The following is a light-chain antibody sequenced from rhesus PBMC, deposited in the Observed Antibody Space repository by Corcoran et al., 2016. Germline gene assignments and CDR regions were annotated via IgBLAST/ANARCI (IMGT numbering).Light chain of an antibody. V-gene: IGKV3-17*02. CDR3: QQESNWSLT. CDR1: QSVSSR. CDR2: DAS. J-gene: IGKJ4*01. Sequence: EIVMTQSPATLSLSPGERATLSCRASQSVSSRLAWYQQKPGQAPRLLIYDASRGFTGIPDRFSGSGSGTDFTLTSSSLEPEDVAVYFCQQESNWSLTFGGGTKVEIK.